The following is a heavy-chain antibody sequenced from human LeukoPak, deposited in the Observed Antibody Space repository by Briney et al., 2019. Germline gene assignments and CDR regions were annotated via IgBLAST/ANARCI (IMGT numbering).Heavy chain of an antibody. Sequence: GGSLRLSCAASGFTFSSYGMHWVRQAPGKGLEWVAVIWYDGSSKYYADSVKGRFTISRDNSKNTLYLQMNSLRAEDTAVYYCARGDVLLWFGEFHYWGQGTLVTVSS. J-gene: IGHJ4*02. CDR2: IWYDGSSK. CDR1: GFTFSSYG. V-gene: IGHV3-33*01. CDR3: ARGDVLLWFGEFHY. D-gene: IGHD3-10*01.